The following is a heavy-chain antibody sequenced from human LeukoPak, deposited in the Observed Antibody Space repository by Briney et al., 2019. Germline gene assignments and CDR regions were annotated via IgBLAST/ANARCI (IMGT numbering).Heavy chain of an antibody. CDR2: LSGSGDTT. CDR3: SRDRSDNTTWYVGSH. V-gene: IGHV3-23*01. J-gene: IGHJ4*02. D-gene: IGHD6-13*01. Sequence: QPGGSLRLSCAASGFMFDIYAMSWVRQVPGKGLECVSGLSGSGDTTYHADSVKGRFTISRDNSKNTLYLQMNSLRAEDTAVYYCSRDRSDNTTWYVGSHWGQGILVTVSS. CDR1: GFMFDIYA.